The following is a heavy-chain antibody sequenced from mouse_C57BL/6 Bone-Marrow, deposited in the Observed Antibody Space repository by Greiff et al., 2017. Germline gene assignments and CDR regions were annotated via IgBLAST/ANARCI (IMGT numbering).Heavy chain of an antibody. D-gene: IGHD1-1*01. CDR3: TNITTVVATRWYFDV. CDR1: GFNIKDDY. J-gene: IGHJ1*03. Sequence: EVQLQQSGAELVRPGDSVKLSCTASGFNIKDDYMHWVKQRPEQGLEWIGWIDPENGDTEYASKFQGEATITADTSSNTASLQLSSLTSEDTAVYYCTNITTVVATRWYFDVWGTGTTVTVSS. V-gene: IGHV14-4*01. CDR2: IDPENGDT.